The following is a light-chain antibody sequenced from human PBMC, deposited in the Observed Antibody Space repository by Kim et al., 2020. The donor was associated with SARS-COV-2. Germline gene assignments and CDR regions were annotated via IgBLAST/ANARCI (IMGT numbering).Light chain of an antibody. J-gene: IGLJ2*01. CDR2: QDS. CDR1: KLGDKY. V-gene: IGLV3-1*01. CDR3: QAWDSSTADVV. Sequence: SPGQTASITCSGDKLGDKYACWYQQKPGHSPVLVIYQDSKRPSGIPERFSGSNSGNTATLTISGTQAMDEADYYCQAWDSSTADVVFGGGTKLTVL.